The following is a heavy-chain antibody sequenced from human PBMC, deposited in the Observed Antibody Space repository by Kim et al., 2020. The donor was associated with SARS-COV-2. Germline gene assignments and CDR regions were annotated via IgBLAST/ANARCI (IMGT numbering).Heavy chain of an antibody. CDR3: AREKRITIFGVVNYYYYGMDV. J-gene: IGHJ6*02. Sequence: ASVKVSCKASGYTFTSYGISWVRQAPGQGLEWMGWISAYNGNTNYAQKLQGRVTRTTDTSTSTAYMELRSLRSDDTAVYYCAREKRITIFGVVNYYYYGMDVWGQGTTVTVSS. V-gene: IGHV1-18*01. CDR2: ISAYNGNT. CDR1: GYTFTSYG. D-gene: IGHD3-3*01.